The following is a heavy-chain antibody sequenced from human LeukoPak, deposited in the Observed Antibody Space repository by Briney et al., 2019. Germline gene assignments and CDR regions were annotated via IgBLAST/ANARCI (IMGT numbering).Heavy chain of an antibody. Sequence: SETLSLTRTVSGGSISSYYWSWIRQPPGKGLEWIGYIYYSGSTNYNPSLKSRVAISVDTSKNQFSLKLSSVTAADTAVYYCARTQTMAGTPNFDYWGQGTLVTVSS. J-gene: IGHJ4*02. CDR3: ARTQTMAGTPNFDY. V-gene: IGHV4-59*01. CDR1: GGSISSYY. CDR2: IYYSGST. D-gene: IGHD6-19*01.